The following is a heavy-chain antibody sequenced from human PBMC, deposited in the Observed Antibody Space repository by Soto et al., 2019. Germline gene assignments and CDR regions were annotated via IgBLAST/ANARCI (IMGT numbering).Heavy chain of an antibody. CDR1: VITLGGSA. CDR3: TRQTDAVRWMVVPTDYNFDY. D-gene: IGHD2-15*01. Sequence: ERSLGLSSAAAVITLGGSAMDWVRQASGKGLEGVGHIRSKTNSYATAHAESVKGSFTISRDDSMNTAYVQMNRLKTKDTAVFFCTRQTDAVRWMVVPTDYNFDYWGQVTLVPVCS. V-gene: IGHV3-73*01. J-gene: IGHJ4*02. CDR2: IRSKTNSYAT.